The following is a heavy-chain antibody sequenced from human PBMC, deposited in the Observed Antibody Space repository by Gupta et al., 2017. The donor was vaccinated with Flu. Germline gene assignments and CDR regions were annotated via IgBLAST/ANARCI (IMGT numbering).Heavy chain of an antibody. J-gene: IGHJ4*02. D-gene: IGHD6-19*01. CDR2: ISYDGSNK. CDR3: AKSSPSGWYQFDY. Sequence: RQAPGKGLEWVAVISYDGSNKYYADSVKGRFTISRDNSKNTLYLQMNSLRAEDTAVYYCAKSSPSGWYQFDYWGQGTLVTVSS. V-gene: IGHV3-30*18.